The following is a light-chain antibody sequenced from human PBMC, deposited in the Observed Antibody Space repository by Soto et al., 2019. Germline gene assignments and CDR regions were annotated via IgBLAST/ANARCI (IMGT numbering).Light chain of an antibody. CDR2: GAS. Sequence: EIVLTQSPCTLSLSPGERATLSCGASQTVSSNYLAWCQQRPGQAPRLLMYGASTRAAGIPDRFSGSGSGTDFTLTITRLEPEDSAVYFCQQYTGPPTTFGQGTRLEIK. J-gene: IGKJ5*01. CDR3: QQYTGPPTT. V-gene: IGKV3-20*01. CDR1: QTVSSNY.